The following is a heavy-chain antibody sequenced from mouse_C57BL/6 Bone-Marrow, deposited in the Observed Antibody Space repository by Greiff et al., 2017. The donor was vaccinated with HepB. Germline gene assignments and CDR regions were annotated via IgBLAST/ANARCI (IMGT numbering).Heavy chain of an antibody. D-gene: IGHD3-2*01. Sequence: VQLKQSGAELVRPGASVKLSCTASGFNIKDDYMHWVKQRPEQGLEWIGWIDPENGDTEYASKFQGKATITADTSSNTAYLQLSSLTSEDTAVYYCTRQRGDYWGQGTTLTVSS. CDR3: TRQRGDY. V-gene: IGHV14-4*01. CDR2: IDPENGDT. CDR1: GFNIKDDY. J-gene: IGHJ2*01.